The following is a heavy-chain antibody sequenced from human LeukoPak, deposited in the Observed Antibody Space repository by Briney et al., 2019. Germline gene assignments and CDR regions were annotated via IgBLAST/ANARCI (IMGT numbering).Heavy chain of an antibody. CDR2: IYISGTT. CDR1: GGSVRRGNYY. V-gene: IGHV4-61*02. D-gene: IGHD6-13*01. CDR3: ARVRQQLVLDY. Sequence: SQTLSLTCTVSGGSVRRGNYYWTWIRQPAGSGLEWIGRIYISGTTDYNPSLRTRVTISVDASRNQFSLKLSSVTAADTAVYYCARVRQQLVLDYWGQGTLVTVSS. J-gene: IGHJ4*02.